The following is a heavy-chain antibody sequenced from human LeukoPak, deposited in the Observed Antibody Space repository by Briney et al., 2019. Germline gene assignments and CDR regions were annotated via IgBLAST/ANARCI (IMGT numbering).Heavy chain of an antibody. CDR1: GYSISSGYH. CDR2: IYHSGST. CDR3: ARASGGYLDY. J-gene: IGHJ4*02. Sequence: SETLSLTCTVPGYSISSGYHWGWIRQPPGKGLEWIGSIYHSGSTYYNPSLKSRVTISVDTSKNQFSLKLRSVTAADTAVYYCARASGGYLDYWGQGTLVTVSS. D-gene: IGHD2-15*01. V-gene: IGHV4-38-2*02.